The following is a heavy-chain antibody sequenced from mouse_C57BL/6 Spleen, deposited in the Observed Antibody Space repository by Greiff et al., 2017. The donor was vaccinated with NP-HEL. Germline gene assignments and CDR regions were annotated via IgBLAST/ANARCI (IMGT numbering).Heavy chain of an antibody. CDR2: IYPGDGDT. J-gene: IGHJ1*03. V-gene: IGHV1-82*01. Sequence: QVQLQQSGPELVKPGASVKISCKASGYAFSSSWMNWVKQRPGKGLEWIGRIYPGDGDTNYNGKFKGKATLTADKSSSTAYMQLSSLTSEDSAVYFCASTLHWYFDVWGTGTTVTVSS. CDR1: GYAFSSSW. CDR3: ASTLHWYFDV.